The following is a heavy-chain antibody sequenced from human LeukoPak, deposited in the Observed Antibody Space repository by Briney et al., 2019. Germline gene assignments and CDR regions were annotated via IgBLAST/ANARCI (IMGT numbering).Heavy chain of an antibody. D-gene: IGHD5-24*01. CDR2: IIPILGIA. CDR3: ARDRPNYANYYGMDV. CDR1: GYTFTSYY. V-gene: IGHV1-69*04. Sequence: ASVKVSCKASGYTFTSYYMHWVRQAPGQGLEWMGRIIPILGIANYAQKFQGRVTITADKSTSTAYMELSSLRSEDTAVYYCARDRPNYANYYGMDVWGQGTTVTVSS. J-gene: IGHJ6*02.